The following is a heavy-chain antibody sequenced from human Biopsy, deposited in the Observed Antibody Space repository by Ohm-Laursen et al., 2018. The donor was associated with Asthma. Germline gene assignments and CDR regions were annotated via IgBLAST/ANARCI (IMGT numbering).Heavy chain of an antibody. Sequence: SLRLSCAASGFSFSNFAIHWVRQAPGKGLEWVGVISKDASTQDYADSVKGRFTMARDNSKDTLDLQMNSLREVDTAVYYCVRDGTDDAFDIWGQGTVVSVSS. CDR1: GFSFSNFA. CDR2: ISKDASTQ. D-gene: IGHD1-1*01. J-gene: IGHJ3*02. CDR3: VRDGTDDAFDI. V-gene: IGHV3-30*01.